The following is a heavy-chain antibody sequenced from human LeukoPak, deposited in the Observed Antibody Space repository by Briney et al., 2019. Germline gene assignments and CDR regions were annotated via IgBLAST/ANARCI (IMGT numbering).Heavy chain of an antibody. V-gene: IGHV4-31*03. D-gene: IGHD3-22*01. CDR1: GGSISSGGYY. J-gene: IGHJ4*02. CDR2: IYYSGST. CDR3: ASNYDSSGYYATFGY. Sequence: PSETLSLTCTVSGGSISSGGYYWSWIRQHPGKGLEWIGYIYYSGSTYYNPSLKSRVTISVDTSKNQFSLKLSSVTAADTAVYYCASNYDSSGYYATFGYWGQGTLVTVSS.